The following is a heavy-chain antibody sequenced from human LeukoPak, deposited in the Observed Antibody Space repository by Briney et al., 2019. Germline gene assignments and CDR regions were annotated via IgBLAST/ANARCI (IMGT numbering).Heavy chain of an antibody. CDR2: ISAYNGNT. CDR3: ARDRIAARPTLLGY. V-gene: IGHV1-18*01. Sequence: EASVKVSCKASGYTFTSYGISWVRQAPGQGLEWMGWISAYNGNTNYAQKLQGRVTMTTDTSTSTAYMELRSLRSDDTAVYYCARDRIAARPTLLGYWGQGTLVTVSS. D-gene: IGHD6-6*01. CDR1: GYTFTSYG. J-gene: IGHJ4*02.